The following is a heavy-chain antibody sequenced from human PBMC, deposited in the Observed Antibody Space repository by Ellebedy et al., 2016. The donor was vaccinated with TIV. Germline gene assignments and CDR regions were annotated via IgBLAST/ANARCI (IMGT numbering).Heavy chain of an antibody. J-gene: IGHJ3*01. D-gene: IGHD5/OR15-5a*01. V-gene: IGHV4-59*01. Sequence: SETLSLTCAVSGGSLSDNYWTWIRQPPGKGLEWIGYLYYTGSTNYNPSLKSRVTISVNTPRNQFSLKLSSVTGADTAVYYCLSSVSMDAFDLWGQGTMVTVSS. CDR3: LSSVSMDAFDL. CDR1: GGSLSDNY. CDR2: LYYTGST.